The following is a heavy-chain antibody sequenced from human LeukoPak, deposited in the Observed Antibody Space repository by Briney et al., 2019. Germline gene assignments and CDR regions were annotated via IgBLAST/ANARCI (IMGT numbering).Heavy chain of an antibody. D-gene: IGHD5-12*01. CDR3: ARGPSGYHNT. CDR2: ISGSSGSGGST. J-gene: IGHJ4*02. Sequence: GGSLRLSCAASGFTFSSYAMSWVRQAPGKGLEWVSSISGSSGSGGSTYYADSVKGRVTISRDNSKNTLYLQMNSLRAEDTAVYYCARGPSGYHNTGGQGTLVTVSS. V-gene: IGHV3-23*01. CDR1: GFTFSSYA.